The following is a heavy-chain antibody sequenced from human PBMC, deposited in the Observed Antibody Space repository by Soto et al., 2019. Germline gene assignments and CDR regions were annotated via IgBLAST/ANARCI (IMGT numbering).Heavy chain of an antibody. J-gene: IGHJ6*02. CDR1: GYRFTIYW. V-gene: IGHV5-51*01. CDR2: IYPGDSDT. D-gene: IGHD2-15*01. Sequence: GESLKISCKGSGYRFTIYWIGWVRQMPGKGLEWMGIIYPGDSDTRFSPSFQGQVTSSADKSISTADLQWSSLKASDTAMYYCSRGYXSGGSCWGTYYYYGMDVWGQGTTVTVSS. CDR3: SRGYXSGGSCWGTYYYYGMDV.